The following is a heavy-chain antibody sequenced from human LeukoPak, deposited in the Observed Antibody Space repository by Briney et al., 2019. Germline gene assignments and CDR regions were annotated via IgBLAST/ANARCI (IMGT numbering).Heavy chain of an antibody. CDR1: GSTFSSYA. V-gene: IGHV3-23*01. CDR3: AASTTAYYDILTGYYNLHYYYMDV. J-gene: IGHJ6*03. CDR2: ISGSGGST. D-gene: IGHD3-9*01. Sequence: GGSLRLSCAASGSTFSSYAMSWVRQTPGKGLEWVSAISGSGGSTYYADSVKGRFTISRDNSKNTLYLQMNSLRAEDTAVYYCAASTTAYYDILTGYYNLHYYYMDVWGKGTTVTVSS.